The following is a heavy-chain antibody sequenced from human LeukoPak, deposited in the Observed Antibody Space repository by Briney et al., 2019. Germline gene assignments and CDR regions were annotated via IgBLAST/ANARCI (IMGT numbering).Heavy chain of an antibody. V-gene: IGHV3-23*01. CDR1: GFTFSSYA. CDR2: ISGSGGST. Sequence: GGSLRLSCAASGFTFSSYAMSWVRQAPGKGLEWVSAISGSGGSTYSADSVKGRFTVSGDNSKNTLYLQMSSLTAADTAVYYCAKDSPSSGGGCVDYWGQGTLVTVSS. CDR3: AKDSPSSGGGCVDY. J-gene: IGHJ4*02. D-gene: IGHD3-10*01.